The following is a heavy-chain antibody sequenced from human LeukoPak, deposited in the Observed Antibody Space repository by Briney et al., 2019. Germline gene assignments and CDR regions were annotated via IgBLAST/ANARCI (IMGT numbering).Heavy chain of an antibody. J-gene: IGHJ4*02. CDR2: IRYDGSNK. CDR3: AIDLTGYYDY. V-gene: IGHV3-30*02. D-gene: IGHD3-9*01. CDR1: GFTFSSYG. Sequence: GSLRLSCAASGFTFSSYGMHWVRQAPGKGLEWVAFIRYDGSNKYYADSVKGRFTISRDNSKNTLYLQMNSLRAEDTAVYHCAIDLTGYYDYWGQGTLVTVSS.